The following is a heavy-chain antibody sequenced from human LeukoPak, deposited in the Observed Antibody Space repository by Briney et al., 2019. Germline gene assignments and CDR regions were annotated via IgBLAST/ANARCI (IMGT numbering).Heavy chain of an antibody. Sequence: PGGSLRLSCAASGFTFSSYSMNWVRQAPGKGLEWVSSISSSSSYIYYADSVKGRFTISRDNAKNSLYLQMNSLRAEDTAVYYCAAEQLAAAGTVLDYWGQGTLVTVSS. CDR3: AAEQLAAAGTVLDY. D-gene: IGHD6-13*01. CDR1: GFTFSSYS. V-gene: IGHV3-21*01. CDR2: ISSSSSYI. J-gene: IGHJ4*02.